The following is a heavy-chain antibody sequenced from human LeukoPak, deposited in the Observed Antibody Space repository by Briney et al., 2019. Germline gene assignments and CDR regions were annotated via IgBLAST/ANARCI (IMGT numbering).Heavy chain of an antibody. CDR2: IYTSGST. V-gene: IGHV4-4*07. CDR1: GGSISSYY. D-gene: IGHD3-9*01. J-gene: IGHJ5*02. Sequence: SETLSLTCTVSGGSISSYYWSWIRQPAGKGLEWIGRIYTSGSTNYNPSLKSRVTMSVDTSKNQFSLKLSSVTAADTAVYYCARRSSRRYYDILTGPNWFDPWGQGTLVTVSS. CDR3: ARRSSRRYYDILTGPNWFDP.